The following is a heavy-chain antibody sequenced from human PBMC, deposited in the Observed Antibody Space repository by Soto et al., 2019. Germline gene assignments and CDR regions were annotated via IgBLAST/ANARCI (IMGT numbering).Heavy chain of an antibody. J-gene: IGHJ5*02. CDR1: GGSISSGYYY. Sequence: TSETLSLTCSVSGGSISSGYYYWSWIRQPPGKGLEWIGNIYYSGSTYYNPSLKSRVTISVDTSKNQFSLKLSSVTAADTAVYYCARGVVVVPAALGSGNWFDPWGQGTLVTVSS. D-gene: IGHD2-2*01. CDR2: IYYSGST. V-gene: IGHV4-30-4*01. CDR3: ARGVVVVPAALGSGNWFDP.